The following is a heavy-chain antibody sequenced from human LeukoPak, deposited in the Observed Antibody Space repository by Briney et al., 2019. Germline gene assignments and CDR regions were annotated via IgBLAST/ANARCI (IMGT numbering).Heavy chain of an antibody. CDR3: ARGRGNSGYDWLYFDF. Sequence: ASVKVSCKASGYDFTNYAIHWVRQAPGQRLEWMGWINAGNGNTKYSQKFQGRVTLTRDTSANTAYMELSSLRSEDTAVYYCARGRGNSGYDWLYFDFWGQGTLVTVSS. CDR2: INAGNGNT. D-gene: IGHD5-12*01. J-gene: IGHJ4*02. V-gene: IGHV1-3*01. CDR1: GYDFTNYA.